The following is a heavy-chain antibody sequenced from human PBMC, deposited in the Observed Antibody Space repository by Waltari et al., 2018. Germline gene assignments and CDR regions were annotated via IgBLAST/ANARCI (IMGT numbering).Heavy chain of an antibody. CDR1: AFTFGNYW. V-gene: IGHV3-7*04. J-gene: IGHJ5*02. CDR3: ARVVSRTRQFDP. CDR2: INQDGSTK. D-gene: IGHD1-7*01. Sequence: EVQLVESGGGLFKPGGSLSLPSAASAFTFGNYWMSWVRQAPGKGLEWVANINQDGSTKNSMDSVKGRFTIARDNAENSLYLQLNSLRAEDTAFYYCARVVSRTRQFDPWGQGTLVTVSS.